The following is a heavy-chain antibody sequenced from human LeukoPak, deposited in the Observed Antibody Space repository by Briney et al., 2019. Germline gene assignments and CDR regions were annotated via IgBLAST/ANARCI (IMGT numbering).Heavy chain of an antibody. V-gene: IGHV3-23*01. J-gene: IGHJ4*02. Sequence: GRSLRLSCAASGFTFSSYAMSWVRQAPGKGLEWVSAISGSGGSTYYADSVKGRFTISRDNSKNTLYLQMNSLRAEDTAVYYCAAPGRYFDWLSDYWGQGTLVTVSS. CDR2: ISGSGGST. CDR3: AAPGRYFDWLSDY. D-gene: IGHD3-9*01. CDR1: GFTFSSYA.